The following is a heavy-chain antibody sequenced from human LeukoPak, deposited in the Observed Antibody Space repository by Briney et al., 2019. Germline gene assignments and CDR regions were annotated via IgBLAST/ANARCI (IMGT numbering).Heavy chain of an antibody. CDR2: FDPEDGET. CDR3: ATSYYGSGSSNWFDP. CDR1: GYTLTELS. V-gene: IGHV1-24*01. D-gene: IGHD3-10*01. Sequence: GASAKVSCKVSGYTLTELSMHWVRQAPGKGLEWMGGFDPEDGETIYAQKFQGRVTMTEDTSTDTAYMELSSLRSEDTAVYYCATSYYGSGSSNWFDPWGQGTLVTVSS. J-gene: IGHJ5*02.